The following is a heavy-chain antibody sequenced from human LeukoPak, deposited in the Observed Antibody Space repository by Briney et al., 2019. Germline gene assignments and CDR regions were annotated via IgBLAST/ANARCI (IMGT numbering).Heavy chain of an antibody. CDR3: ARGPYSGSYRFFDF. J-gene: IGHJ4*02. CDR1: GFTLSSYV. Sequence: GGSLRLSRAASGFTLSSYVMSWVRQAPGKGLECVSAISSSGGNTYYADSVKGRFTVSRDNSKNTLYLQMSSLRGEDTAVYYCARGPYSGSYRFFDFWGQGTLVTVSS. CDR2: ISSSGGNT. V-gene: IGHV3-23*01. D-gene: IGHD1-26*01.